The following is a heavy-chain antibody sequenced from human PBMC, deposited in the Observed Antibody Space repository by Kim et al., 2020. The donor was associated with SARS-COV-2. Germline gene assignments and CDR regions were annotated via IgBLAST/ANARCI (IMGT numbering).Heavy chain of an antibody. CDR3: ARGGVVANF. Sequence: SETLSLTCTVSGGSISSYYWSWIRQPPGKGLEWIGYIYYSGSTNYNPSLKSRVTISVDTSKNQFSLKLSSVTAADTAVYYCARGGVVANFWGQGTLVTVSS. CDR2: IYYSGST. CDR1: GGSISSYY. J-gene: IGHJ4*02. D-gene: IGHD2-15*01. V-gene: IGHV4-59*13.